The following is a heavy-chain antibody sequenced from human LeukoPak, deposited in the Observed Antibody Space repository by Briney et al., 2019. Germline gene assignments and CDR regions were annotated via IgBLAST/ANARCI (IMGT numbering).Heavy chain of an antibody. CDR1: GFNFGSYY. V-gene: IGHV3-23*01. D-gene: IGHD2-8*02. Sequence: PGGSLRLSCAASGFNFGSYYMTWVTQAPGKGLEWGSDLSDSGDNTYYAESVKGRFTVSRDNSRDTLYLQMNTLRAEDTALYYCAKKIGTGPGHNWFDPWGQGTLVTVSS. J-gene: IGHJ5*02. CDR2: LSDSGDNT. CDR3: AKKIGTGPGHNWFDP.